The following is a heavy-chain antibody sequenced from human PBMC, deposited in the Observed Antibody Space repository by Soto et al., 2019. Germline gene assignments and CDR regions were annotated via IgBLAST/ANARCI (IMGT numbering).Heavy chain of an antibody. Sequence: GSLRLSCAASGFTFSSFSMNWVRQAPGKGLEWVSYISSGSATIYYTDSVKGRYTISRDNAKSSLYLQMDSLTDEDTAVYYCARHSASERRSSGSYWYFDLWGPGILVNVS. V-gene: IGHV3-48*02. J-gene: IGHJ2*01. CDR2: ISSGSATI. CDR3: ARHSASERRSSGSYWYFDL. CDR1: GFTFSSFS. D-gene: IGHD3-10*01.